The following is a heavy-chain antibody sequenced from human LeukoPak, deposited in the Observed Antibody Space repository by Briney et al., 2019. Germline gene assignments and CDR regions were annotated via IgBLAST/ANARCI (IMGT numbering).Heavy chain of an antibody. Sequence: ASVKVSCKASGYTFTGYYMHWVRQAPGQGLEWIGWINPNSGGTNYAQKFQGRVTMTRDTSISTAYMELSRLRSDDTAVYYCARDYSGQDAFDIWGQGTMVTVSS. CDR1: GYTFTGYY. CDR2: INPNSGGT. CDR3: ARDYSGQDAFDI. J-gene: IGHJ3*02. V-gene: IGHV1-2*02. D-gene: IGHD1-26*01.